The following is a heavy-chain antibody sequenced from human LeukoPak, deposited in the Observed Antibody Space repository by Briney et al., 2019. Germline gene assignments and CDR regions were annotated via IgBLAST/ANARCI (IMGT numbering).Heavy chain of an antibody. CDR2: IYSGGST. J-gene: IGHJ6*02. CDR1: GFTVSSNY. V-gene: IGHV3-53*01. CDR3: ARDLNYYYGMDV. Sequence: GGSLRLSCAASGFTVSSNYMSWVRQAPGKGPEWVSVIYSGGSTYYADSVKGRFTISRDNSKNTLYLQMNSLRAEDTAVYYCARDLNYYYGMDVWGQGTTVTVSS.